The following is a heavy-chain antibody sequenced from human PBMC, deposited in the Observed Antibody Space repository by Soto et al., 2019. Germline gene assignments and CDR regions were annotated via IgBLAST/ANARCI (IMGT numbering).Heavy chain of an antibody. CDR1: GFPFIRYS. V-gene: IGHV3-48*01. CDR3: ARVVYSGTWTTVEDV. J-gene: IGHJ6*02. CDR2: ISGTSSSI. Sequence: GGSLRLSCAVSGFPFIRYSMNWVRQAPGKGLEWIAYISGTSSSIKYADSVKGRFTISRDNAKNFLYLQMNSLRVEDTAVYFCARVVYSGTWTTVEDVCGQGTTVTVSS. D-gene: IGHD5-12*01.